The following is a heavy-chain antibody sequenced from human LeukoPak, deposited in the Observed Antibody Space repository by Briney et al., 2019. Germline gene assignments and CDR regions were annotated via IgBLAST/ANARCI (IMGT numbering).Heavy chain of an antibody. CDR1: GYSISSGYY. J-gene: IGHJ3*02. D-gene: IGHD2-2*01. V-gene: IGHV4-38-2*02. CDR2: IYHGGST. Sequence: SETLSLTCTVSGYSISSGYYWGWIRQPPGKGLEWIGSIYHGGSTYYNPSLKSRVTISVDTSKNQFSLKLSSVTAADTAVYYCARVKYQLQMGLAFDIWGQGTMVTVTS. CDR3: ARVKYQLQMGLAFDI.